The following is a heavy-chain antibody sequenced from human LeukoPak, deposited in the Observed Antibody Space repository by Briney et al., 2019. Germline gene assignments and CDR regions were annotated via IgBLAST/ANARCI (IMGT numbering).Heavy chain of an antibody. V-gene: IGHV4-4*02. D-gene: IGHD6-19*01. CDR1: GGSISSSNW. J-gene: IGHJ5*02. CDR3: ARGGYSSGWKNWFDP. Sequence: SETLSLTCAVSGGSISSSNWWSWVRQPPGKGLEWIGEIYHSGSTNYNPSLKSRVTISVDTSKNQFSLKLSSVTAADTAVYYCARGGYSSGWKNWFDPWGQGTLVTVSS. CDR2: IYHSGST.